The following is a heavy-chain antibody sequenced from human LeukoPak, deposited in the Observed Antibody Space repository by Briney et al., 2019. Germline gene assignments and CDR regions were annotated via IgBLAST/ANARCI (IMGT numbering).Heavy chain of an antibody. V-gene: IGHV1-3*01. CDR3: ARGRGNSVQGGSEYYYYMDV. J-gene: IGHJ6*03. D-gene: IGHD4-23*01. Sequence: ASVKVSCKASGYTFTSYAMHWVRQAPGQRLEWMGWINAGNGNTKYSQKFQGRVTITRDTSASTAYMELSSLRSEDTAVYYCARGRGNSVQGGSEYYYYMDVWGKGTTVTVSS. CDR1: GYTFTSYA. CDR2: INAGNGNT.